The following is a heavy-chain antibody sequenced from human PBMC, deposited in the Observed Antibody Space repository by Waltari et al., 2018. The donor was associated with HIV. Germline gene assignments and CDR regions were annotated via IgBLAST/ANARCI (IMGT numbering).Heavy chain of an antibody. Sequence: QVQLQESGPRLVKPSETLSLSCTVSGDSIRNFYWSWIRQPPGKLLEWIGYIHYEGGTNWHPSLKMRVTMSVDTSKKQFSLSLNSVTAADTAIYYCAGGHNFGSRFDYWGQGILVAVSS. J-gene: IGHJ4*02. CDR2: IHYEGGT. V-gene: IGHV4-59*01. D-gene: IGHD5-18*01. CDR3: AGGHNFGSRFDY. CDR1: GDSIRNFY.